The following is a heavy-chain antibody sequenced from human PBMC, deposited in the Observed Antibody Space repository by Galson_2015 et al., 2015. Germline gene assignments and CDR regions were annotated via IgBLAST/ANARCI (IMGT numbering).Heavy chain of an antibody. CDR1: GFTFDDYA. CDR2: ISWNSGSI. Sequence: SLRLSCAASGFTFDDYAMHWVRQAPGKGQEWVSGISWNSGSIGYADSVKGRFTTSRDNAKNSLYLQMNSLRPEDTALYYCAKDIGWALDYSGQGTLVTVSS. J-gene: IGHJ4*02. D-gene: IGHD1-26*01. CDR3: AKDIGWALDY. V-gene: IGHV3-9*01.